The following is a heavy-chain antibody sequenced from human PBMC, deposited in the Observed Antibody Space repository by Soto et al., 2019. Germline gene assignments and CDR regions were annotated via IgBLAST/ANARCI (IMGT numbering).Heavy chain of an antibody. CDR1: GFTFSAYC. CDR3: DRGPRVSSHGKGAK. D-gene: IGHD6-6*01. V-gene: IGHV3-74*01. Sequence: WESXRLSCSFSGFTFSAYCIHWVRQVPGKGLNWVSRISDDWSTATYADSVKGRFVISRDNAKNSLYLEMNTLRADDSGIYYCDRGPRVSSHGKGAKWGRGPLVNV. CDR2: ISDDWSTA. J-gene: IGHJ4*02.